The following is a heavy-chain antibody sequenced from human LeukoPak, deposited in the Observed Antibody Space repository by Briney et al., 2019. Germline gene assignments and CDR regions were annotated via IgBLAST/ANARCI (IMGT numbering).Heavy chain of an antibody. CDR1: GITFSNYW. CDR2: IKRDGTEK. D-gene: IGHD3-10*01. V-gene: IGHV3-7*03. J-gene: IGHJ6*03. CDR3: ARGGRRFGELLYYYYYYMDV. Sequence: GGSLRLSCAASGITFSNYWMGWVRQAPGKGLEWVANIKRDGTEKYFVESVKGRFTISRDNAKSSLYLQMNSLRSEDTAVYYCARGGRRFGELLYYYYYYMDVWGKGTTVTVSS.